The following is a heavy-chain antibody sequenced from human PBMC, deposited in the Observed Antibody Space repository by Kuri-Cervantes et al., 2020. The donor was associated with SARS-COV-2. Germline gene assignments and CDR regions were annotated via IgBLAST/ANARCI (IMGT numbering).Heavy chain of an antibody. CDR1: GGSISSYY. CDR3: ARLRNTATLDY. Sequence: EPLKISCTVPGGSISSYYWSWIRQPPGKGLEWIGYIYYSGSTNYNPSLKSRVTISVDTSKNQFSLKLSSVTAADTAVYYCARLRNTATLDYWGQGTLVTVSS. J-gene: IGHJ4*02. CDR2: IYYSGST. V-gene: IGHV4-59*01. D-gene: IGHD5-18*01.